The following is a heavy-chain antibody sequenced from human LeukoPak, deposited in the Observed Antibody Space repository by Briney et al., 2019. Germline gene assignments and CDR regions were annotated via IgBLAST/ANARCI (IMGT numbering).Heavy chain of an antibody. CDR2: ISSSGSTI. CDR3: ASSYWYFDL. CDR1: GFTFSSYW. Sequence: GGSLRLSCAASGFTFSSYWVNWVRQAPGKGLEWVSYISSSGSTIYYADSVKGRFTISRDNAKNSLYLQMNSLRAEDTAVYYCASSYWYFDLWGRGTLVTVSS. V-gene: IGHV3-48*04. J-gene: IGHJ2*01.